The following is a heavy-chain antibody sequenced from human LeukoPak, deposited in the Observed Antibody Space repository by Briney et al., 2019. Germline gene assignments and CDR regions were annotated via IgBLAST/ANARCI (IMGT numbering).Heavy chain of an antibody. Sequence: GGSLRLSCVASGFTFGHNAMAWVRQALGKRLEWVSALSGSGGDTFYADSMKGRFTISRDNSKNTLYLQLSSLRPDDTAVYYCAKGAPSSSSIFDFWGPGTQVTVSS. V-gene: IGHV3-23*01. CDR1: GFTFGHNA. CDR2: LSGSGGDT. CDR3: AKGAPSSSSIFDF. J-gene: IGHJ4*02. D-gene: IGHD6-6*01.